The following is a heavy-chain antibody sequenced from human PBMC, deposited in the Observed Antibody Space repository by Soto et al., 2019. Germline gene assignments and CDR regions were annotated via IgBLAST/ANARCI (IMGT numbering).Heavy chain of an antibody. V-gene: IGHV4-31*03. CDR1: GGSISSGGYY. Sequence: QVQLQESGPGLVKPSQTLSLTCTVSGGSISSGGYYWSWIRQHPGKGLEWIGYIYYSGSTYYNPSLKSRVTRSVDTSKNQLSLKLSSVTAADTAVYYCARDGTMIDLAFDIWGQGTMVTVSS. CDR3: ARDGTMIDLAFDI. J-gene: IGHJ3*02. CDR2: IYYSGST. D-gene: IGHD3-22*01.